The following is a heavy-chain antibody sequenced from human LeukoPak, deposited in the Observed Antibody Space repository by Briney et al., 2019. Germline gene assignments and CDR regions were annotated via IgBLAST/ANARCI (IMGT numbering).Heavy chain of an antibody. CDR3: ARRNAMDV. CDR2: INRDGRER. CDR1: GFTFSNYW. Sequence: GGSLRLSCAASGFTFSNYWMTWVRQAPGKGLEWVANINRDGRERYYVDSVKGRFTISRDDAKSSLYLQMNSLRAEDTAVYYCARRNAMDVWGQGTTVIVFS. V-gene: IGHV3-7*03. J-gene: IGHJ6*02.